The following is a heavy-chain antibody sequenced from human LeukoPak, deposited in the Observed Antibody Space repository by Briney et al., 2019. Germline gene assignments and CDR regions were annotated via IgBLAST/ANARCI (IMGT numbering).Heavy chain of an antibody. Sequence: SETLSLTCAVYGGSFSNYYWTWIRQPPGKGLEWIGEINHSGSTNYNPSLKSRVTISVDTSKNQFSLKLSSVTVADTAVYYCVRDFDYWGQGTLVTVSS. CDR1: GGSFSNYY. J-gene: IGHJ4*02. CDR2: INHSGST. V-gene: IGHV4-34*01. CDR3: VRDFDY.